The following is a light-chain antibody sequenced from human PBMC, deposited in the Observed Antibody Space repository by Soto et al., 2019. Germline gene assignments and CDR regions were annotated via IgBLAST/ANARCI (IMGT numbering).Light chain of an antibody. CDR2: GAS. V-gene: IGKV3-20*01. CDR1: QSVSSSY. Sequence: EIVLTQSPGTLSLSPGERATLSCRASQSVSSSYLAWYQQKPGQAPRLLIYGASSRATGIPDRFSGSGSGTDFTLTISILEAEDFAVYYCQQYGSSVTFGPGTKVDIK. J-gene: IGKJ3*01. CDR3: QQYGSSVT.